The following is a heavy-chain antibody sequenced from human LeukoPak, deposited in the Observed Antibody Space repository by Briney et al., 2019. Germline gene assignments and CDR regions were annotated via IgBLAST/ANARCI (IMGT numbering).Heavy chain of an antibody. J-gene: IGHJ4*02. Sequence: GGSLRLSCAASGFTFSSYWMSWVRQAPGKGLEWVANIKQDGSEKYYVDPVKGRFTISRDNAKNSLYLQMNSLRAEDTAVYYCARELVVPAAMIDYWGQGTLVTVSS. CDR2: IKQDGSEK. CDR1: GFTFSSYW. V-gene: IGHV3-7*03. D-gene: IGHD2-2*01. CDR3: ARELVVPAAMIDY.